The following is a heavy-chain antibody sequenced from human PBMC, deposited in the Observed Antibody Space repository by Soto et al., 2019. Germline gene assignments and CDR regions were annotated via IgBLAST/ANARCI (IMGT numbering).Heavy chain of an antibody. CDR2: INHSGST. V-gene: IGHV4-34*01. CDR3: ARGHYYGFGKYYYYMDV. D-gene: IGHD3-10*01. CDR1: GGSFSGYY. Sequence: ASETLSLTCAVYGGSFSGYYWSWIRQPPGKGLEWIGEINHSGSTNYNPSLKSRVTISVDTSKNQFSLKLSSVTAADTAVYYCARGHYYGFGKYYYYMDVWGKGTTVTVSS. J-gene: IGHJ6*03.